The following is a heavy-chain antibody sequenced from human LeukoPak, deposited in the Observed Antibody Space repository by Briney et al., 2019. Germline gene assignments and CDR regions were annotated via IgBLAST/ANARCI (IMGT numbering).Heavy chain of an antibody. Sequence: GGSLRLSCAASGXTFNNYAMTWVRQAPGKGQEWVSAISGSGGSTIYADSVKGRFTISRDNSKNTLFLQMHSLRAEDTAIYYCATGAYISLYYFDYWGQGTLVTVSS. CDR1: GXTFNNYA. CDR3: ATGAYISLYYFDY. V-gene: IGHV3-23*01. J-gene: IGHJ4*02. CDR2: ISGSGGST. D-gene: IGHD3-16*02.